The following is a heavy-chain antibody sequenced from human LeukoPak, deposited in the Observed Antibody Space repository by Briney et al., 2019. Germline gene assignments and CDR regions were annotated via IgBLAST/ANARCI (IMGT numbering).Heavy chain of an antibody. V-gene: IGHV3-30*02. D-gene: IGHD4-23*01. Sequence: GGSLRLSRAASGFTFSSYGMHWVRQAPGKGLEWVAFIRYDGSNKYYADSVKGRFTISRDNSKNTLYLQMNSLRAEDTAVYYCAKDSYDYGGSFDYWGQGTLVTVSS. CDR1: GFTFSSYG. CDR3: AKDSYDYGGSFDY. CDR2: IRYDGSNK. J-gene: IGHJ4*02.